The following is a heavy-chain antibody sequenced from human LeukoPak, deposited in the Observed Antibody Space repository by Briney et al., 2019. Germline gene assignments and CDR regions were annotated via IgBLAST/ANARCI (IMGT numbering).Heavy chain of an antibody. CDR2: INPNSGGT. CDR1: GYTFTGYY. J-gene: IGHJ4*02. CDR3: ARVFRTAMAYDY. Sequence: ASVKVSCKASGYTFTGYYMHWVRQAPGQGLEWMGWINPNSGGTNYAQKFQGRVTMTRDMSTSTVYMELSSLRSEDTAVYYCARVFRTAMAYDYWGQGTLVTVSS. V-gene: IGHV1-2*02. D-gene: IGHD5-18*01.